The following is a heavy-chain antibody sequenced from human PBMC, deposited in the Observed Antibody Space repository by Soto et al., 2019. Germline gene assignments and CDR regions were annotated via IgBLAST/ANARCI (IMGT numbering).Heavy chain of an antibody. CDR1: GFTFSSYW. CDR3: ARVEAVYYYYYGMDV. CDR2: INSDGSST. J-gene: IGHJ6*02. V-gene: IGHV3-74*01. Sequence: SLRLSCAASGFTFSSYWMHWVRQAPGKGLVWVSRINSDGSSTSYADSVKGRFTISRDNARNTLYLQMNSLRAEDTAVYYCARVEAVYYYYYGMDVWGQGTTVTVSS. D-gene: IGHD4-4*01.